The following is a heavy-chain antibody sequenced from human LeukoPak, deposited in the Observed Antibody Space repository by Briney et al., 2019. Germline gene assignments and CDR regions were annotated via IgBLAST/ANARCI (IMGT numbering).Heavy chain of an antibody. CDR2: IKQDGSEK. Sequence: PGGSLRLSCAASRFTFSSYWMSWVRQAPGKGLEWVANIKQDGSEKYYVDSVKGRFTISRDNAKNSLYLQMNSLRAEDTALYYCAREGPWGDTEGFDIWGQGTMVTVSS. D-gene: IGHD2-21*01. V-gene: IGHV3-7*01. J-gene: IGHJ3*02. CDR3: AREGPWGDTEGFDI. CDR1: RFTFSSYW.